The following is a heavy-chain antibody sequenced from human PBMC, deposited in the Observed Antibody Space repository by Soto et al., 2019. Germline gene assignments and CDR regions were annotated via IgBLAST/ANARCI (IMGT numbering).Heavy chain of an antibody. D-gene: IGHD2-15*01. J-gene: IGHJ4*02. CDR3: AGRVGGVVTEDY. V-gene: IGHV1-18*01. Sequence: QVQLVQSGAEVKKPGASVKVSCKASGYTFTSYGISWVRQAPGQGLEWMGWISAYNGNTNYAQKLQGRVTMTTDTSTSTGYRELRSLRSDHTAVYYCAGRVGGVVTEDYWGQGTLVTVSS. CDR1: GYTFTSYG. CDR2: ISAYNGNT.